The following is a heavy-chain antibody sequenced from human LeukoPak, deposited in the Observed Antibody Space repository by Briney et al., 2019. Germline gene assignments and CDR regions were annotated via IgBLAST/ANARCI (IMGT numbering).Heavy chain of an antibody. Sequence: GGSLRLSCAASGFTVSSNYMSWVRQAPGKGLEWVSVIYSGGSTYYADSVKGRFTISRDNSKNTLYLQMNSLRAEDTAVYYCARSIVGATSWFDPWGQGTLVTVSP. CDR2: IYSGGST. J-gene: IGHJ5*02. D-gene: IGHD1-26*01. CDR3: ARSIVGATSWFDP. CDR1: GFTVSSNY. V-gene: IGHV3-53*01.